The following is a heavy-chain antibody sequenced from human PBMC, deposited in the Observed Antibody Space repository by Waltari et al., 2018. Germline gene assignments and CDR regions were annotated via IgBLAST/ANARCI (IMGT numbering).Heavy chain of an antibody. Sequence: VQLQESGPGLVKPSETLSLRCNVSGDSIRSHFWSWIRQAPGKGLEWIGHMYFSGTKDYYPSLKSRVAISIDTSKNHFSLSLRSVTAADTAIYYCARLPRGSVIIGAFDIWGQGTQVTVSS. D-gene: IGHD3-22*01. CDR1: GDSIRSHF. V-gene: IGHV4-59*11. CDR3: ARLPRGSVIIGAFDI. CDR2: MYFSGTK. J-gene: IGHJ3*02.